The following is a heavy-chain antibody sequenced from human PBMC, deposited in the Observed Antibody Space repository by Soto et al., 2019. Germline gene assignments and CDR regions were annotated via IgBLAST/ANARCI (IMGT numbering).Heavy chain of an antibody. CDR1: GLIFSNYK. CDR3: ARDTAGLHY. CDR2: INTDGSTT. J-gene: IGHJ4*02. V-gene: IGHV3-74*01. Sequence: QPGGSLRLSCAASGLIFSNYKMHWVRQAPGKGLVWVSRINTDGSTTDYADSVKGRFTVSRDNPKNTLYLQMNSLRAEDTAVYYCARDTAGLHYWGQETLVTVSS.